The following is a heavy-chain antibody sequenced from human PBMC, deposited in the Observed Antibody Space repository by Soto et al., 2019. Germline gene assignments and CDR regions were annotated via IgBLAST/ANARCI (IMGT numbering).Heavy chain of an antibody. CDR2: IYQSGST. CDR3: ARHGAIYSNSWYDFDY. J-gene: IGHJ4*02. Sequence: NPSETLSLTCAVSGGSISSGGYSWSWIRQPPGKALEWIGYIYQSGSTSYNPSLKGRVTISVDRSEEQFSLKLYSVTAADTAVYYCARHGAIYSNSWYDFDYWGQGTLVTVSS. D-gene: IGHD6-13*01. V-gene: IGHV4-30-2*01. CDR1: GGSISSGGYS.